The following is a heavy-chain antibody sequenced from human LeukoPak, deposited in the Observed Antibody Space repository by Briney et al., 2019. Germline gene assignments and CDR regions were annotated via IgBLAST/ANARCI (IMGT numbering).Heavy chain of an antibody. J-gene: IGHJ4*02. CDR1: GFTFSSYV. CDR3: ARDGIAVFDY. Sequence: GGSLRLSCAASGFTFSSYVMHWVRQAPGKGLEWVAVISYDGSNKYYADSVKGRFTISRDNSKNTLYLQMNSLRAEDTAVYYCARDGIAVFDYWGQGTLVTVSS. CDR2: ISYDGSNK. D-gene: IGHD6-19*01. V-gene: IGHV3-30*19.